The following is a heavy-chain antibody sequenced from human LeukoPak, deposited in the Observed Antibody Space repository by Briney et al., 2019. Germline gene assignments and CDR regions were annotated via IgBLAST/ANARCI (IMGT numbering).Heavy chain of an antibody. CDR2: INPNSGGT. D-gene: IGHD6-19*01. CDR3: ARVKGIAVAGTLYY. Sequence: GASVKVSCKASGYTFTGYYMHWVRQAPGQGLEWMGWINPNSGGTNYAQKFQGRVTMTRDTSISTAYMELSRLRSDDTAVYYCARVKGIAVAGTLYYWGQGTLVTVSS. J-gene: IGHJ4*02. CDR1: GYTFTGYY. V-gene: IGHV1-2*02.